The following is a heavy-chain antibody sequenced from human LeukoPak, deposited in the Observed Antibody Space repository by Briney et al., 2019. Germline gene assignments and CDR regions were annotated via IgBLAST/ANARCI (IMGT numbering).Heavy chain of an antibody. D-gene: IGHD6-13*01. CDR2: ISSSGSTI. V-gene: IGHV3-11*04. CDR3: ARAPGIAAAGDYYYYGMDV. J-gene: IGHJ6*02. CDR1: GFTFSDYY. Sequence: GGSLRLSCAASGFTFSDYYMSWIRQAPGKGLEWVSYISSSGSTIYYADSVKGRFTISRDNAKNSLYLQMNSLRAEDTAVYYCARAPGIAAAGDYYYYGMDVWGQGTTVTVSS.